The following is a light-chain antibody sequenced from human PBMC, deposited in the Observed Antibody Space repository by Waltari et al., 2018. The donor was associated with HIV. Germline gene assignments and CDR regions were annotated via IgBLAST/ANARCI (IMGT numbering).Light chain of an antibody. CDR2: CNT. CDR3: AAWDDSLNGEVV. V-gene: IGLV1-44*01. Sequence: QSVLTQPPSASGTPGQRVTISCSGRNSNIGSNTVNWYQQLPGTAPKLLIYCNTQRPSGVPYRFSGSKSGTSASLAISGLQSDDEADYYCAAWDDSLNGEVVFGGGTKLTVL. J-gene: IGLJ2*01. CDR1: NSNIGSNT.